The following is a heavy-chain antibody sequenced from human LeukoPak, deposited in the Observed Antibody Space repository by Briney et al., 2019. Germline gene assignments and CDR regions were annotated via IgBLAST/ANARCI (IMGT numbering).Heavy chain of an antibody. Sequence: GGSLRLSCAASGFPFSIYCMHWVRQALGKGLEWVAAISYDGSKEYSADSVKGRFTISRDSSKKTLYLQMNSLRAEDTAVYYCAKEQASAAVYPAFDYWGQGILVTVSS. CDR2: ISYDGSKE. J-gene: IGHJ4*02. D-gene: IGHD6-13*01. CDR1: GFPFSIYC. V-gene: IGHV3-30*18. CDR3: AKEQASAAVYPAFDY.